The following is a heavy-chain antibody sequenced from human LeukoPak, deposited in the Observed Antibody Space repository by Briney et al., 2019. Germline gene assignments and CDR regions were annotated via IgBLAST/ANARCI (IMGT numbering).Heavy chain of an antibody. CDR2: INPNSGGT. J-gene: IGHJ4*02. CDR1: GYTFTGYY. CDR3: AKFAQRYCSGGSCHPFDY. V-gene: IGHV1-2*02. D-gene: IGHD2-15*01. Sequence: ASVKVSCKASGYTFTGYYMHWVRQAPGQGLEWMGWINPNSGGTNYAQKFQGRVTMTRDTSISTVYMELSSLRSEDTAAYYCAKFAQRYCSGGSCHPFDYWGQGTLVTVSS.